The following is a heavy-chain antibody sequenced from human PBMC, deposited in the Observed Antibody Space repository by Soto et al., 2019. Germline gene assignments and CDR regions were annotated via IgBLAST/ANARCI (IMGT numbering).Heavy chain of an antibody. CDR3: ARRCCRVLWSSRFDY. D-gene: IGHD3-10*01. J-gene: IGHJ4*02. CDR1: GYGFTSYW. CDR2: VYPGDSDA. Sequence: PGESLKISCQASGYGFTSYWIAWVRQQPGEGLEWMGIVYPGDSDARYSPSFQGQVTMSADKSINTAYPQWTSLKASDSATYYWARRCCRVLWSSRFDYWGRGTQVTVSS. V-gene: IGHV5-51*01.